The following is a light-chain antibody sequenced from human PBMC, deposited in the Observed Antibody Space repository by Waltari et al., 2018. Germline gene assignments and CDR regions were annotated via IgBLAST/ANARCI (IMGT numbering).Light chain of an antibody. V-gene: IGLV2-23*02. Sequence: QSALTQPASVSGSPGQSNPISCTGTTSDIGAYNLISWYQQYPGRVPKLIIYEATKRPSWVSDRFSGSKSGNTASLTISGLLAEDEADYYCCSYTGTATFLLFGGGTKLTVL. CDR3: CSYTGTATFLL. CDR1: TSDIGAYNL. CDR2: EAT. J-gene: IGLJ2*01.